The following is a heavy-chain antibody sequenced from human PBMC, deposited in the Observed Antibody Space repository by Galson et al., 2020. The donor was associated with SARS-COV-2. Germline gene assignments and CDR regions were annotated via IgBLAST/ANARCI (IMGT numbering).Heavy chain of an antibody. V-gene: IGHV4-59*01. CDR2: VYSGGTT. Sequence: SETLSLTCTVPGGSIGSYYSTWIRQPPGKGLEWLGYVYSGGTTTYTPSLTGRIVISVDKSKNQLSLKLSSVTAADTALYYCARERGAYFDSWGQGTQVTVSS. D-gene: IGHD5-12*01. CDR3: ARERGAYFDS. CDR1: GGSIGSYY. J-gene: IGHJ4*02.